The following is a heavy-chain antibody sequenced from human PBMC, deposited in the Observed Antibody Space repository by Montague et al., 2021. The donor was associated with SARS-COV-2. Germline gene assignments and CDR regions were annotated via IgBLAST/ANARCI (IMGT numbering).Heavy chain of an antibody. CDR2: VNYNGNT. CDR1: GGSTGSHY. V-gene: IGHV4-59*08. J-gene: IGHJ3*01. CDR3: ARGGAFDP. Sequence: SETLSLTCTVYGGSTGSHYWNWIRQSPEKRLEWIGYVNYNGNTKNNPSLQSRVIISIDTSENQFSLRLNSVTAADTAVYCCARGGAFDPWGQGRLVTVSP.